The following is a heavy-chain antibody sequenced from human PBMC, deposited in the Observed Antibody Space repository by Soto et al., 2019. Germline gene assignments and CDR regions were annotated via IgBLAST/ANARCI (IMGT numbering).Heavy chain of an antibody. CDR2: IFYIGST. CDR1: GGSVSSDDYY. Sequence: QVQLQESGPGLVKPSETLSLTCTVSGGSVSSDDYYWSWIRQSPGKGLEWIGYIFYIGSTSYNPYLKSRVTISVDTSKNQFSLRLSSVTAADTAVYYCARDRHYYDSGGYYYHLDNWGQGTLVTVSS. V-gene: IGHV4-61*08. CDR3: ARDRHYYDSGGYYYHLDN. D-gene: IGHD3-22*01. J-gene: IGHJ4*02.